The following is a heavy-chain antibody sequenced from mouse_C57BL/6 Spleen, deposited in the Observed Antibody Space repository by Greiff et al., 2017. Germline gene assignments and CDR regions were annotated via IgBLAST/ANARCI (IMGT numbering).Heavy chain of an antibody. V-gene: IGHV1-42*01. CDR2: ITPSTGGT. J-gene: IGHJ2*01. CDR3: ASVYYGISLDY. Sequence: EVQLQQSGPELVKPGASVKISCKASGYSFTGYYMNWVKQSPEKSLEWIGEITPSTGGTTYNQKFKAKATLTVDKSASTAYMQLKSLTSEDSAVYYCASVYYGISLDYWGQGTTLTVSS. D-gene: IGHD1-1*01. CDR1: GYSFTGYY.